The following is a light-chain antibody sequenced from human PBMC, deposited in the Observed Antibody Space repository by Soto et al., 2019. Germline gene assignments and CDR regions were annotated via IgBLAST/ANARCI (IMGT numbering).Light chain of an antibody. Sequence: EFVLTQSPGTLSLSPGERATLSCRASQSVSSSDFAWYQQKPGQAPRLLIYGASSRATGIPDRFSCSGSGTDFTITISRVEPSDYAMYYCQQYKTWPHFTFRPGAKVDIK. CDR3: QQYKTWPHFT. CDR1: QSVSSSD. V-gene: IGKV3-20*01. J-gene: IGKJ3*01. CDR2: GAS.